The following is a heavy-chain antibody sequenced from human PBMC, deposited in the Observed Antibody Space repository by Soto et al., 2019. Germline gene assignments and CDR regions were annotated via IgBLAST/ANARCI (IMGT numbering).Heavy chain of an antibody. CDR1: GGSISSYY. Sequence: SETLSLTCTVSGGSISSYYWSWIRQPQGKGLEWIGYSYYSGSTNYNPSLKSRVTISVDTSKNQFSLKLSSVTAADTAVYYCARDKDSWSYFPVRAFDIWGQETMVTVSS. J-gene: IGHJ3*02. V-gene: IGHV4-59*01. CDR3: ARDKDSWSYFPVRAFDI. D-gene: IGHD1-26*01. CDR2: SYYSGST.